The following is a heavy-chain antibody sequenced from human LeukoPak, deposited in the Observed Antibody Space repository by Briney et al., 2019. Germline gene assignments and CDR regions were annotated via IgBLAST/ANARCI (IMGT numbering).Heavy chain of an antibody. CDR3: ARVRYYFASGSYHVFPLLDH. V-gene: IGHV1-18*01. CDR2: ISTDNGHT. CDR1: NYGFNSYG. Sequence: AAVKVSCKASNYGFNSYGFSGGRQAPGQGREWRGWISTDNGHTNYAQKFQGRVTMITDTSTRTAYMDLSRLRSDDTAVYYCARVRYYFASGSYHVFPLLDHWGQGTLVTVSS. D-gene: IGHD3-10*01. J-gene: IGHJ4*02.